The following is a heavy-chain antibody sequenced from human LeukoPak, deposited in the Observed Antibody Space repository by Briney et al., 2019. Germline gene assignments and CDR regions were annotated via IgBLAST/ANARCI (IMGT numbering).Heavy chain of an antibody. J-gene: IGHJ4*02. CDR1: GFTFSNAW. CDR2: INSDGSST. CDR3: ARPYDSGWYGSDY. V-gene: IGHV3-74*01. Sequence: GGSLRLSCAASGFTFSNAWMSWVRQAPGKGLVWVSRINSDGSSTSYADSVKGRFTIFRDNAKNTLYLQMNSLRAEDTAVYYCARPYDSGWYGSDYWGQGTLVTVSS. D-gene: IGHD6-19*01.